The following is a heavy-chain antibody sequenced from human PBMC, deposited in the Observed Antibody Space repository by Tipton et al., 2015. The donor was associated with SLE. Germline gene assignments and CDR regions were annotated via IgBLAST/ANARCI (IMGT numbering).Heavy chain of an antibody. CDR2: LYYSGST. J-gene: IGHJ4*02. D-gene: IGHD3-16*02. V-gene: IGHV4-39*07. CDR3: ARSLGELSFFDY. Sequence: TLSLTCTVSGDSISSSSYYWGWIRQPPGKGLEWIGSLYYSGSTYYNPSLKSRVTISGDTSKNQFSLNLSSVTAADTAVYYCARSLGELSFFDYWGQGTLVTVSS. CDR1: GDSISSSSYY.